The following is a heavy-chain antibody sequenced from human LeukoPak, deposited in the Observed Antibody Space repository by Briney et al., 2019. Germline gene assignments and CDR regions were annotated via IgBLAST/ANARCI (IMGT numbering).Heavy chain of an antibody. Sequence: SVKVSCKASGGTFSSYAISWVRQAPGQGLEWMGGIIPIFGTANYAQKFQGRVMITADESTGTAYMELSSLRSEDTAVYYCARNLYYYDSSGYYYFDYWGQGTLVTVSS. V-gene: IGHV1-69*01. CDR3: ARNLYYYDSSGYYYFDY. CDR2: IIPIFGTA. D-gene: IGHD3-22*01. CDR1: GGTFSSYA. J-gene: IGHJ4*02.